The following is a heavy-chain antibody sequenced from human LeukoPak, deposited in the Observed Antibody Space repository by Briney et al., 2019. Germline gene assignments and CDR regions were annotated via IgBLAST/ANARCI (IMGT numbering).Heavy chain of an antibody. J-gene: IGHJ4*02. CDR1: GFKFSTYS. V-gene: IGHV3-21*04. CDR3: AKVASGSYYNWPFDY. CDR2: ISTSSSYI. Sequence: GGSLRLSCAASGFKFSTYSMNWVRQAPGKGLEWVSSISTSSSYIYYADSVKGRFTISRDNAKNSLFLQMNSLRAEDTAVYYCAKVASGSYYNWPFDYWGQGTLVTVSS. D-gene: IGHD1-26*01.